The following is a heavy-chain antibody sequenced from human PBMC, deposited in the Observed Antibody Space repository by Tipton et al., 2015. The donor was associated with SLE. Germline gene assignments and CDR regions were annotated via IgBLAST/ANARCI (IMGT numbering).Heavy chain of an antibody. CDR2: IYSSGST. Sequence: TLSLTCTVSGGSISSYYWSWIRQPPGKGLEWIGYIYSSGSTNYNPPPKSRVTISVDTSKNQFSLKLSSVTAADTAVYYCARGLAMVRGDSMDYWGQGTLVTVSS. D-gene: IGHD3-10*01. V-gene: IGHV4-4*08. CDR3: ARGLAMVRGDSMDY. J-gene: IGHJ4*02. CDR1: GGSISSYY.